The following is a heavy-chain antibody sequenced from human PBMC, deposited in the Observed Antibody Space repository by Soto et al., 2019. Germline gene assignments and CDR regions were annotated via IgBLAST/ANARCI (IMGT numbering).Heavy chain of an antibody. CDR3: AREGALKPFSS. V-gene: IGHV3-21*01. J-gene: IGHJ5*02. CDR1: GFTFSNYN. Sequence: LRLSCVASGFTFSNYNMNWVRQAPGKGLEWVSHISGTGVYIHYADAVKGRFTISRDNAKSSVYLQMNSLRAEDTAVYYCAREGALKPFSSWGKGALVTVSS. CDR2: ISGTGVYI.